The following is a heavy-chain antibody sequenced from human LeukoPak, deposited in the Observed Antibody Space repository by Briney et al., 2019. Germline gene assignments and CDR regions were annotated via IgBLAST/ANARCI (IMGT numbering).Heavy chain of an antibody. D-gene: IGHD2-2*01. Sequence: GGSLRLSCAASGFTFSSYAMRWVRQAPGKGLEWVSAISGSGGSTYYADSVKGRFTISRDNSKNTLYLQVNSLRAEDTAVYYCAKDSGSSFHEYLTDYWGQGTLVTVSS. V-gene: IGHV3-23*01. CDR3: AKDSGSSFHEYLTDY. CDR2: ISGSGGST. J-gene: IGHJ4*02. CDR1: GFTFSSYA.